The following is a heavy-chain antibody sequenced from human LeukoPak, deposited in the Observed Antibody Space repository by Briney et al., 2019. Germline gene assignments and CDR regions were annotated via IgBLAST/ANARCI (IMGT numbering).Heavy chain of an antibody. J-gene: IGHJ4*02. CDR2: IYSGGNT. CDR3: AREGGIAAALDY. D-gene: IGHD6-13*01. Sequence: GGSLRLSCAASGFTVGNNHMNWVRQAPGKGLEWVSLIYSGGNTQYADSVKGRFIIFRDSSKNTLYLQMNSLRAEDTAVYYRAREGGIAAALDYWGQGTLVTVSS. CDR1: GFTVGNNH. V-gene: IGHV3-66*01.